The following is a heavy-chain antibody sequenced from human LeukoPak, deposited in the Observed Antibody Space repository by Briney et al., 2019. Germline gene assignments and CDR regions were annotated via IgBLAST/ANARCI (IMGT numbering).Heavy chain of an antibody. J-gene: IGHJ4*02. Sequence: SETLSLTCTVSGGSISSHYWSWIRQPPGKGLEWIGYIYYSGSTNYNPSLKSRVTISVDTSKNQFSLKLSSVTAADTAVYYCARLKKGLHYYGSGRFDYFDYWGQGTLVTVSS. CDR1: GGSISSHY. CDR3: ARLKKGLHYYGSGRFDYFDY. CDR2: IYYSGST. D-gene: IGHD3-10*01. V-gene: IGHV4-59*11.